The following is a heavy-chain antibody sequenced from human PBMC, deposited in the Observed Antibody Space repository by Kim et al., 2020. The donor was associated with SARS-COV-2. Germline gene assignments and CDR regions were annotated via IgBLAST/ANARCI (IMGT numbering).Heavy chain of an antibody. V-gene: IGHV3-74*01. CDR2: IDGSGTGT. CDR3: VRAKYDGNCFGY. CDR1: GFPFSTDW. J-gene: IGHJ4*02. D-gene: IGHD2-15*01. Sequence: GGSLRLSCAASGFPFSTDWMHWVCQAPGKGLMWVSRIDGSGTGTSYADSVKGRFTISRDSAKDTLYLQMNSLRADDTAVYYCVRAKYDGNCFGYWGQGTLVTVSS.